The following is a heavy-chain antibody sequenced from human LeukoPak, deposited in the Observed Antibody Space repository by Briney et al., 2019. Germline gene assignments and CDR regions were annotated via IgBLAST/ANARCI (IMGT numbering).Heavy chain of an antibody. D-gene: IGHD3-10*02. Sequence: GGSLRLSCAASGFTFSNAWMSWVRQTPGKGLEWVSSISSSSSYIYYTDSVKGRFTISRDNAKNSLYLQMNSLRAEDTAVYYCAELGITMIGGVWGKGTTVTISS. CDR3: AELGITMIGGV. J-gene: IGHJ6*04. CDR2: ISSSSSYI. CDR1: GFTFSNAW. V-gene: IGHV3-21*01.